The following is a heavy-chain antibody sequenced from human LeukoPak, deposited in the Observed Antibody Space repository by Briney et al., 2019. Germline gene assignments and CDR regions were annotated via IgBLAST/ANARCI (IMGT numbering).Heavy chain of an antibody. CDR2: ISAYNGNT. CDR1: GYTFTSYG. D-gene: IGHD3-9*01. Sequence: ASVKVSCKASGYTFTSYGISWVRQAPGQGLEWMGWISAYNGNTNYAQKLQGRVTMTTDTSTSTAYMELRSLRSDDTAVYYCAGEGGNFDWLPYDAFDIWGQGTMVTVSS. CDR3: AGEGGNFDWLPYDAFDI. J-gene: IGHJ3*02. V-gene: IGHV1-18*01.